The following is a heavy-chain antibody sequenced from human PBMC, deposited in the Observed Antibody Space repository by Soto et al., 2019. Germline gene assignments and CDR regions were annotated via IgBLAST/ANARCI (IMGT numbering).Heavy chain of an antibody. J-gene: IGHJ4*02. CDR1: GGSFSGYY. Sequence: QVQLQQWGAGLLKPSETLSLTCAVYGGSFSGYYWSWIRQPPGKGLEWIGEINHSGSTNYNPSLKSRVTISVDTSKNQFSLKLSSVTAAGTAVYYCARFVVVVAAKGGFDYWGQGTLVTVSS. D-gene: IGHD2-15*01. V-gene: IGHV4-34*01. CDR2: INHSGST. CDR3: ARFVVVVAAKGGFDY.